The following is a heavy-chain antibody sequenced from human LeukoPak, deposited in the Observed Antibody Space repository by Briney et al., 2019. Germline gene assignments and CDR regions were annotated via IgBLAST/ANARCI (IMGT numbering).Heavy chain of an antibody. V-gene: IGHV3-21*01. CDR2: ISSSSSYI. D-gene: IGHD3-3*01. J-gene: IGHJ4*02. CDR1: GFTFSSYS. CDR3: ARDVVITIFGVDYFDY. Sequence: GGSLRLSCAASGFTFSSYSMNWVRQAPGKGLEWVSSISSSSSYIYYPDSVKGRFTISRDNAKNSLYLQMNSLRAEDTAVYYCARDVVITIFGVDYFDYWGQGTLVTVSS.